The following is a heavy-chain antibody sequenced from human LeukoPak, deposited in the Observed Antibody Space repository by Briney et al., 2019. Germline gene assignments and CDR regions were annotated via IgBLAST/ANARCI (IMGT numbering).Heavy chain of an antibody. CDR1: GGSISSYY. CDR3: ARSDYDFWSGSERRAGENWFDP. V-gene: IGHV4-59*01. J-gene: IGHJ5*02. CDR2: IYYSGST. D-gene: IGHD3-3*01. Sequence: PSETLSLTCTVSGGSISSYYWSWIRQPPGKGLEWIGHIYYSGSTNYNPSLKSRVTISVDTSKNQFSLKLSSVTAADTAVYYCARSDYDFWSGSERRAGENWFDPWGQGTPVTVSS.